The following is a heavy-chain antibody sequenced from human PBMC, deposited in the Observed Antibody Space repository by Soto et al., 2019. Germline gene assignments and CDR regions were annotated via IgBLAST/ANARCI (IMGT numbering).Heavy chain of an antibody. V-gene: IGHV3-33*01. J-gene: IGHJ4*02. D-gene: IGHD2-21*01. Sequence: GGSLRLSCAASGFTFSSYGMHWVRQAPGKGLEWVAVIWYDGSNKYYADSVKGRFTISRDNSKNTLYLQMNSLRAEDTAVYYCAVGDSGLDYWGQGTLVTFSS. CDR2: IWYDGSNK. CDR3: AVGDSGLDY. CDR1: GFTFSSYG.